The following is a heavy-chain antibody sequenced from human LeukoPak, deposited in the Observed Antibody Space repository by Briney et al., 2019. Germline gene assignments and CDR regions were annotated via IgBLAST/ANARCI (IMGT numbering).Heavy chain of an antibody. D-gene: IGHD3-22*01. CDR3: ARGGDYYDSSGYYPWAFDI. CDR2: ISSSSSTI. CDR1: GFTFSSYS. Sequence: PGGSLRLSCAASGFTFSSYSMNWVRQAPGKGLEWVSYISSSSSTIYYADSVKGRFTISRENAKNSLYLQMNSLRAEDTAVYYCARGGDYYDSSGYYPWAFDIWGQGTMVTVSS. V-gene: IGHV3-48*04. J-gene: IGHJ3*02.